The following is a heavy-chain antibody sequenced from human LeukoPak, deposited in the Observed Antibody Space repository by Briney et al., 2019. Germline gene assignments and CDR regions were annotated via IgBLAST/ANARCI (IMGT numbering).Heavy chain of an antibody. CDR3: ARGAGDILTGYYNEDWFDP. CDR2: INHSGST. D-gene: IGHD3-9*01. J-gene: IGHJ5*02. Sequence: SETLPLTCAVYGGSFSGYYWSWIRQPPGKGLEWIGEINHSGSTNYNPSLRSRVTISVDTSKNQFSLKLSSVTAADTAVYYCARGAGDILTGYYNEDWFDPWGQGTLVTVSS. CDR1: GGSFSGYY. V-gene: IGHV4-34*01.